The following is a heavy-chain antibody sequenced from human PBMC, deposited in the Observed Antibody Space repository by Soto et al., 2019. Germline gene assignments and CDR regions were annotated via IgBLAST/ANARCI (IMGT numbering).Heavy chain of an antibody. CDR2: ISASDGGA. J-gene: IGHJ1*01. CDR1: GFTFSSYG. Sequence: RRVSCAASGFTFSSYGMSWVRQAPEKGLGWVSGISASDGGAYYADSVKGRFTISRDNSENTLYLQMNSLRVEDTAVYYCAKDSDREYFQHWGQGTLVTVSS. D-gene: IGHD3-10*01. CDR3: AKDSDREYFQH. V-gene: IGHV3-23*01.